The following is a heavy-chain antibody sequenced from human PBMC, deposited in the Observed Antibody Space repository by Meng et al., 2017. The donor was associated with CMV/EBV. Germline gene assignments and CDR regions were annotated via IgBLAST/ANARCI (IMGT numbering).Heavy chain of an antibody. CDR2: IIPIFGTA. V-gene: IGHV1-69*01. Sequence: VQAGSGGQKSGSSVKVSCKASGGTLRRYAISWVRQAPGQGLEWMGGIIPIFGTANYAQKFQGRVTITADESTSTAYMELSSLRSEDTAVYYCARVCGGSCFDYWGQGTLVTVSS. CDR1: GGTLRRYA. CDR3: ARVCGGSCFDY. D-gene: IGHD2-15*01. J-gene: IGHJ4*02.